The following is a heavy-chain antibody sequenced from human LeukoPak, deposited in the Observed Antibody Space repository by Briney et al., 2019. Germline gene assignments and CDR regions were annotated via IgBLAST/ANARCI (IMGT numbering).Heavy chain of an antibody. CDR1: GYSFTSYW. D-gene: IGHD5-12*01. CDR2: IDPSDSYT. CDR3: ARHLVATPEETWFDP. J-gene: IGHJ5*02. Sequence: GESLKISCKGSGYSFTSYWIAWARQMPGKGLEWMGRIDPSDSYTNYSPSFQGHVTISADKSISTAYLQWSSLKASDTAMYYCARHLVATPEETWFDPWGQGTLVTVSS. V-gene: IGHV5-10-1*01.